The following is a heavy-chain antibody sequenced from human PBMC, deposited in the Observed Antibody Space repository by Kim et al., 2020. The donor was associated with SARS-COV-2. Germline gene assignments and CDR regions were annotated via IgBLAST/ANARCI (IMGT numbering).Heavy chain of an antibody. CDR2: IYYDGSET. D-gene: IGHD3-10*01. J-gene: IGHJ6*02. V-gene: IGHV5-51*01. CDR1: GYSLRTYW. CDR3: ARHEASGSYIQTANGMDV. Sequence: GESLKISCQVSGYSLRTYWIAWVRQMPGKGLEWMAMIYYDGSETRYSPSFQGQVTMSVDKSTTTAYLQWSSLRASDTAMYYCARHEASGSYIQTANGMDVWGQGTTVTVSS.